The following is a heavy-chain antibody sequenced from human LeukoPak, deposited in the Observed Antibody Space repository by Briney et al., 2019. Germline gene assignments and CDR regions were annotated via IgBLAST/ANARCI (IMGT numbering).Heavy chain of an antibody. J-gene: IGHJ2*01. Sequence: SETLSLTCTVSGGSISSYYWSWIRQPPGKGLEWIGYIYYSGSTNYNPSLKSRVTISVDTSKNQFSLKLSSVTAADTAVYYCARAQVLYDSSGYYYGYWSFDLWGRGTLVTVSS. D-gene: IGHD3-22*01. CDR2: IYYSGST. V-gene: IGHV4-59*01. CDR1: GGSISSYY. CDR3: ARAQVLYDSSGYYYGYWSFDL.